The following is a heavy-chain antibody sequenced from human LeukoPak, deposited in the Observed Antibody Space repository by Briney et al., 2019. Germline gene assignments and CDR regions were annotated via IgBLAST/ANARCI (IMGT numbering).Heavy chain of an antibody. J-gene: IGHJ4*02. V-gene: IGHV3-30*02. D-gene: IGHD3-3*01. CDR3: AKDRDDPWSGYFEY. Sequence: GGSLRLSCAASGFTFSSYGVHWVRQAPGKGLQWVAFIRYDGSNNFYADSVKGRFTISRDNSKNTLYLQMNSLRSEDTAVYYCAKDRDDPWSGYFEYWGQGTLVTVSS. CDR1: GFTFSSYG. CDR2: IRYDGSNN.